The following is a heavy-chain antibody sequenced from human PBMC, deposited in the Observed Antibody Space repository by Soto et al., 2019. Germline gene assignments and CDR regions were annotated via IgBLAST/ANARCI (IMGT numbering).Heavy chain of an antibody. D-gene: IGHD7-27*01. J-gene: IGHJ4*02. CDR1: GGSFSGYY. CDR2: INHSGST. V-gene: IGHV4-34*01. Sequence: QVQLQQWGAGLLKPSETLSLTCAVYGGSFSGYYWNWIRQPPGKGLEWIGEINHSGSTNYNPALKSRVTITLDTSKSQFPLKLSSVSAADSAVYYCARGWGRMFACWGQGTLVTVSS. CDR3: ARGWGRMFAC.